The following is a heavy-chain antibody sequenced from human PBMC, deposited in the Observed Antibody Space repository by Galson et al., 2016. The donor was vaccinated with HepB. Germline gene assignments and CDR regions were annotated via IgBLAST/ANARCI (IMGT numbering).Heavy chain of an antibody. V-gene: IGHV3-30-3*01. CDR3: AREHLERRTALDI. CDR2: ISYNVDTK. J-gene: IGHJ3*02. CDR1: GFTFRSYV. Sequence: SLRLSCAASGFTFRSYVIHWVRQAPGKGLEWLTGISYNVDTKYYADSVKGRFTISRDNSENTVYVEMNSLRPEDTAIYYCAREHLERRTALDIWGQGTLVTVSS. D-gene: IGHD1-1*01.